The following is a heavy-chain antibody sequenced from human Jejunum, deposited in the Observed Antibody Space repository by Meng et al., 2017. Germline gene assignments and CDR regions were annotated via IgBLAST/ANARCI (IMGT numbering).Heavy chain of an antibody. D-gene: IGHD2-2*01. Sequence: GGSLRLSCAASGFTFSDHYMDWVRQAPGKGLQWLGRIRDKAHSYTTEYAASVKGRFTISRDDSNNLLYLQMNSLESEDTAVYYCARMSSTWYLDYWGQGTLVTV. CDR2: IRDKAHSYTT. V-gene: IGHV3-72*01. CDR1: GFTFSDHY. J-gene: IGHJ4*02. CDR3: ARMSSTWYLDY.